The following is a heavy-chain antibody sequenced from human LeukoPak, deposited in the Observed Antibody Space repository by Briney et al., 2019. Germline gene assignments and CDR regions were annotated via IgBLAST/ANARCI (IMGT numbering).Heavy chain of an antibody. CDR1: GYTFTTYA. V-gene: IGHV1-3*01. J-gene: IGHJ4*02. CDR3: ARNSGRDSKDY. Sequence: ASVKVSCKASGYTFTTYAMHWVRQAPGQRPEWMGWINADNGNTRYSQKLQGRVTLTSDTSASTAYMELSSLRFEDTAVYYCARNSGRDSKDYWGQGTLVTVSS. CDR2: INADNGNT. D-gene: IGHD1-26*01.